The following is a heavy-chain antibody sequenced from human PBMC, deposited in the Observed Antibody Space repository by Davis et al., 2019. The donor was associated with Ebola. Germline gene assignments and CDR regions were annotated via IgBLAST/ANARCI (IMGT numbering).Heavy chain of an antibody. D-gene: IGHD3-22*01. CDR3: ARHGTTMIVGLGWGMDV. CDR1: GGSFSGYY. Sequence: PSETLSLTCAVYGGSFSGYYWSWIRQPPGKGLEWIGYIYYSGSTYYNPSLKSRVTISVDTSKNQFSLKLSSVTAADTAVYYCARHGTTMIVGLGWGMDVWGQGTTVTVSS. CDR2: IYYSGST. V-gene: IGHV4-59*08. J-gene: IGHJ6*02.